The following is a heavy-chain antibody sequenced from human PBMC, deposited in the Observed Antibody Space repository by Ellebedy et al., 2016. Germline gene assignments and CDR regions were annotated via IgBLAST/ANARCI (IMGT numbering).Heavy chain of an antibody. D-gene: IGHD5-18*01. CDR1: GGSISSGGYY. Sequence: SETLSLXXTVSGGSISSGGYYWSWIRQHPGKGLEWIGYIYYSGSTYYNPSLKSRVTISVDTSKNQFSLKLSSVTAADTAVYYCARDRDSYGDFDYWGQGTLVTVSS. V-gene: IGHV4-31*03. CDR3: ARDRDSYGDFDY. J-gene: IGHJ4*02. CDR2: IYYSGST.